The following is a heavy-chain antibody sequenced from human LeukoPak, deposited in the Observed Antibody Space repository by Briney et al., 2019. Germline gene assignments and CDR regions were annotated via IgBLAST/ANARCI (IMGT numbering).Heavy chain of an antibody. V-gene: IGHV1-2*02. CDR2: INPNSGGT. CDR3: ARVREYDYVWGSYRDYYFDY. Sequence: ASVKVSCKASGYTFTDYYMHWVRQAPGLGLEWMGWINPNSGGTNYAQKFQGRVTMTRDTSISTAYMELSRLRSDDTAVYYCARVREYDYVWGSYRDYYFDYWGQGTLVTVSS. D-gene: IGHD3-16*02. CDR1: GYTFTDYY. J-gene: IGHJ4*02.